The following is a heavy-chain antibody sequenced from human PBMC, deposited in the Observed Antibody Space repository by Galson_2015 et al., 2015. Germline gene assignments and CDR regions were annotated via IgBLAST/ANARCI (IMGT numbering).Heavy chain of an antibody. Sequence: TFSSYWMHWVRQAPGKGLEWVSSISYSDNTIYYADSVRGRFTISRDNAKNSLYLQMNSLRAEDTAVYYCARDGLAAGLYFDFWGQGTLVTVSS. CDR1: TFSSYW. D-gene: IGHD6-13*01. V-gene: IGHV3-48*03. J-gene: IGHJ4*02. CDR2: ISYSDNTI. CDR3: ARDGLAAGLYFDF.